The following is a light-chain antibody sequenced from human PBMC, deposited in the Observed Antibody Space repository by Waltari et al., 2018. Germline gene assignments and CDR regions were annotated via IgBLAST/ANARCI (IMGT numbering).Light chain of an antibody. CDR2: RDN. J-gene: IGLJ3*02. Sequence: SVLTQPPSVSGTPGQRVTIPCSVSTSNVDELHVFWYKQLPGTAPKLLIYRDNQRPSGVPDRVSGSKSGASASLAISGLRSEDEATYHCAACDDRLNSWVFGGGTNLTVL. V-gene: IGLV1-47*01. CDR3: AACDDRLNSWV. CDR1: TSNVDELH.